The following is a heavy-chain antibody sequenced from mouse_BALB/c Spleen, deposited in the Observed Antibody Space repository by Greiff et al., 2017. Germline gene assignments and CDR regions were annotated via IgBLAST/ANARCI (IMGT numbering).Heavy chain of an antibody. J-gene: IGHJ1*01. Sequence: VKLQESGAELAKPGASVKMSCKASGYTFTSYWMHWVKQRPGQGLEWIGYINPSTGYTEYNQKFKDKATLTADKSSSTAYMQLSSLTSEDSAVYYCARSYGSSYDFDVWGAGTTVTVSS. V-gene: IGHV1-7*01. CDR3: ARSYGSSYDFDV. D-gene: IGHD1-1*01. CDR1: GYTFTSYW. CDR2: INPSTGYT.